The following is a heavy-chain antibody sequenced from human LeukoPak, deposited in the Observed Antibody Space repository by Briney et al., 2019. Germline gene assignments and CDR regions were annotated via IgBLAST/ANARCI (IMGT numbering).Heavy chain of an antibody. CDR1: GFTFSSYA. D-gene: IGHD3-16*01. Sequence: GGSLRLSCAASGFTFSSYAMSWVRQAPGKGLEWVSAISGSGGSTYYADSVKGRFTISRGNSKNTLYPQMNSLRAEDTAVYYCARDQWGYNWFDPWGQGTLVTVSS. J-gene: IGHJ5*02. CDR3: ARDQWGYNWFDP. V-gene: IGHV3-23*01. CDR2: ISGSGGST.